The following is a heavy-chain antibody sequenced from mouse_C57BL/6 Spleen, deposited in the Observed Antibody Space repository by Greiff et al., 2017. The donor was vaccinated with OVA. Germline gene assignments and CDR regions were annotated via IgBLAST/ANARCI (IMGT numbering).Heavy chain of an antibody. D-gene: IGHD4-1*01. Sequence: EVKLMESGGGLVKPGGSLKLSCAASGFTFSDYGMHWVRQAPEKGLEWVAYISSGSSTIYYADTVKGRFTFSRDNAKNTLFLQLTSLRSADTAMYYCARKLTGTEAMDYWGQGTSVTVSS. V-gene: IGHV5-17*01. CDR1: GFTFSDYG. CDR3: ARKLTGTEAMDY. J-gene: IGHJ4*01. CDR2: ISSGSSTI.